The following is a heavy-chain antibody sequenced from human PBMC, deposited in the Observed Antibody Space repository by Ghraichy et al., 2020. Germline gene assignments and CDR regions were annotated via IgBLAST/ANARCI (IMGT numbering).Heavy chain of an antibody. CDR3: ARDFSGSYCVDD. CDR1: GFTCNRVG. Sequence: GESLKISCEASGFTCNRVGMHWVRQAPGKGLEWVTMISDDGNRKQYAESVKGRFTISRDSSTNTQYLQMNSLRAEETAVYYCARDFSGSYCVDDWGQGTLVPVSS. V-gene: IGHV3-30*03. CDR2: ISDDGNRK. J-gene: IGHJ4*02. D-gene: IGHD1-26*01.